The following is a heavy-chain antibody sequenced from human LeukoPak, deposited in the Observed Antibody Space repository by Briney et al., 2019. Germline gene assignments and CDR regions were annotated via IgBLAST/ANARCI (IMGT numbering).Heavy chain of an antibody. V-gene: IGHV3-21*06. D-gene: IGHD3-22*01. CDR1: GFTFSSYS. Sequence: GGSLRLSCAASGFTFSSYSMNWVRQAPGKGLEWVSSISTSSSYIYYADSVKGRFTISRDNAKNSLYLQMNSLRAEDTAVYYCARVEDSSGYYASWGQGTLVTVSS. J-gene: IGHJ4*02. CDR2: ISTSSSYI. CDR3: ARVEDSSGYYAS.